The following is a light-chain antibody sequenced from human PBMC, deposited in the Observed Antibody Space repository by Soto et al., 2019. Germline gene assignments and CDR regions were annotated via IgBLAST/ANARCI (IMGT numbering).Light chain of an antibody. J-gene: IGLJ3*02. V-gene: IGLV2-11*01. CDR2: DVS. CDR3: SSYTSSTTGV. Sequence: QSALTQPRSVSGPPGQSVSISCSGTSSDVGTYNYVSWYQQHPGKAPKLMIYDVSKRPSGVPDRFSGSKSGNTASLTISGLQAEDEADYFCSSYTSSTTGVFGGGTKVTVL. CDR1: SSDVGTYNY.